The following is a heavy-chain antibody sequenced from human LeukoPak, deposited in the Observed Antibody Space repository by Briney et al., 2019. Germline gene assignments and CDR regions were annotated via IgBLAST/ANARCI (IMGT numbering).Heavy chain of an antibody. CDR2: IYIAGST. D-gene: IGHD6-19*01. CDR3: ARGRSGFYFFDS. V-gene: IGHV3-53*01. Sequence: GGSLRLSCAVSGFTVSSNYMSWVRQAPGKGLEWVSIIYIAGSTSHTDSVKGRFTISRDNSKNTLYLQMNSLRAEDTAVYYCARGRSGFYFFDSWGQGTLVTVSS. CDR1: GFTVSSNY. J-gene: IGHJ4*02.